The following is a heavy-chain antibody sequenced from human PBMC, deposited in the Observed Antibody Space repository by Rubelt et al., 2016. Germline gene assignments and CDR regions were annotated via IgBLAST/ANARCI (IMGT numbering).Heavy chain of an antibody. CDR3: ARGYCSGGSCYYFDY. V-gene: IGHV1-3*01. Sequence: QVQLVQSGAEVKKPGASVKVSCKASGYTFTSYAMHWVRQAPGQRIEWMGWINAGNGNTKYSQKFQGRVTSTRDSSASTAYMELSSLRSEDTAVYYCARGYCSGGSCYYFDYWGQGTLVTVSS. J-gene: IGHJ4*02. CDR1: GYTFTSYA. CDR2: INAGNGNT. D-gene: IGHD2-15*01.